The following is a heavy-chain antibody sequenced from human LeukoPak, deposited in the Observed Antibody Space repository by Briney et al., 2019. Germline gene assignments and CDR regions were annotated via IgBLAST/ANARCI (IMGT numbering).Heavy chain of an antibody. CDR3: AREAHIVWQQLVNYFDY. D-gene: IGHD6-13*01. CDR2: IHSGGST. CDR1: GFTVSSNY. J-gene: IGHJ4*02. V-gene: IGHV3-53*01. Sequence: GGSLRLSCAASGFTVSSNYMSWVRQAPGKGLEWVSVIHSGGSTYYADSVKGRFTISRDNSKNTLYLQVNSLRAEDTAVYYCAREAHIVWQQLVNYFDYWGQGTLVTVSS.